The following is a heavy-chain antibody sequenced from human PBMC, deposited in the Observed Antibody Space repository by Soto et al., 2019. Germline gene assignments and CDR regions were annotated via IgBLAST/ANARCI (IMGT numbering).Heavy chain of an antibody. J-gene: IGHJ1*01. CDR3: ASLLGRHYFQH. CDR2: IYHSGST. Sequence: QVQLQESGPGLVKPSGTLSLTCAVSGGSISSSNWWSWVRQPPGKGLEWIGEIYHSGSTNYNPSLTSRVTISVDKSKNQISLKLSSVTAAEAAVYYCASLLGRHYFQHWGQVTLVTVAA. V-gene: IGHV4-4*02. CDR1: GGSISSSNW. D-gene: IGHD2-15*01.